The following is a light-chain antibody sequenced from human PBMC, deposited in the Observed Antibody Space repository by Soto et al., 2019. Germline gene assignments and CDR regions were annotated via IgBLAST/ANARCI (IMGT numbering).Light chain of an antibody. Sequence: PGDEVPLSCRASQSVSSNFLAWYQQKPGQAPRLLIYGASNRAAGIPSRFSGSGSGTDFTLTISSLQPEDFATYYCQQYNSYSFGQGTKVDI. CDR2: GAS. J-gene: IGKJ1*01. CDR1: QSVSSN. CDR3: QQYNSYS. V-gene: IGKV3D-15*01.